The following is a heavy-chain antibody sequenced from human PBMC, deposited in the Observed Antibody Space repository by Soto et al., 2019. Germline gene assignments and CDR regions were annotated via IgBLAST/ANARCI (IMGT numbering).Heavy chain of an antibody. D-gene: IGHD3-10*01. CDR1: GYTFTAYY. CDR2: VDTNRGDS. CDR3: ARDNYGPLDY. Sequence: QVHLVQSGAEVKKPGASVTVSCRPFGYTFTAYYFHWVRQAPGQGLEWMGWVDTNRGDSRKGKSFQGRVTMPRDTSTSTVYMELSWLRSDDTAVYYCARDNYGPLDYWGQGTLVTVSS. V-gene: IGHV1-2*02. J-gene: IGHJ4*02.